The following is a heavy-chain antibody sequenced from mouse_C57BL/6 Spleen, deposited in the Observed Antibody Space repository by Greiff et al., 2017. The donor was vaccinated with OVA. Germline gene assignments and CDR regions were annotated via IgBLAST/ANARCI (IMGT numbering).Heavy chain of an antibody. CDR3: ARSSTGGHAMDY. V-gene: IGHV1-55*01. CDR1: GYTFTSYW. D-gene: IGHD4-1*02. J-gene: IGHJ4*01. CDR2: IYPGSGST. Sequence: QVQLKESGAELVKPGASVKMSCKASGYTFTSYWITWVKQRPGQGLEWIGDIYPGSGSTNYNEKFKSKATLTVDTSSSTAYMQLSSLTSEDSAVYYCARSSTGGHAMDYWGQGTSVTVSS.